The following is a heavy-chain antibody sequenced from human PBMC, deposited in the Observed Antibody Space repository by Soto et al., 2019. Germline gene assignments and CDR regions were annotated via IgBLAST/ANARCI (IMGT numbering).Heavy chain of an antibody. Sequence: EVQLLGSGGGLVQPGGSLSLSCAASGFTFNFYAMNWVRQAPGKGLEWVSTITGSGGNTYYADSVRGRFTISRDNSKNTLYLQMNSLRAEDTAVYYCAGVDGDYRRVDYWGQGTLVTVSS. CDR3: AGVDGDYRRVDY. V-gene: IGHV3-23*01. CDR2: ITGSGGNT. J-gene: IGHJ4*02. CDR1: GFTFNFYA. D-gene: IGHD4-17*01.